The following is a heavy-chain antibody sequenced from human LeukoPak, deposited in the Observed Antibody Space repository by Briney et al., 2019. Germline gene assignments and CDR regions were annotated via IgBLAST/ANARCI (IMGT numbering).Heavy chain of an antibody. CDR1: GFTFSNYE. Sequence: GGSLRLSCVASGFTFSNYEMMWVRQAPGKGLEWVANIKQDGSDKYYVDSVKGRFTISRDNAKNSLYLQMNSLRAEDTAVYYCAREGAGTFDYWGQGTLVTVSS. CDR3: AREGAGTFDY. V-gene: IGHV3-7*04. CDR2: IKQDGSDK. J-gene: IGHJ4*02. D-gene: IGHD1-7*01.